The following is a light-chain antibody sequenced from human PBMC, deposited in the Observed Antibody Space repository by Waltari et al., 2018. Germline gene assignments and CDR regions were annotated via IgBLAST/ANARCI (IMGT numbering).Light chain of an antibody. CDR3: LQYSHWPPWT. CDR2: DAY. V-gene: IGKV3-15*01. J-gene: IGKJ1*01. Sequence: EIEMTQSPATLSVSPGERATLSCRASQSVGSKLAWSQQKPGQAPRLLIYDAYTRATGIPARFSGSASGTEFTLTISSLQSDDFAVYHCLQYSHWPPWTFGQGTKVEIK. CDR1: QSVGSK.